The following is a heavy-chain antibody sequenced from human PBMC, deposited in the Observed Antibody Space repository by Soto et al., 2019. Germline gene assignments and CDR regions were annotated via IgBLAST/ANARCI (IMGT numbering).Heavy chain of an antibody. J-gene: IGHJ5*01. V-gene: IGHV4-30-2*01. CDR1: GASISSGSHP. D-gene: IGHD3-16*01. CDR2: IYYTGSGST. CDR3: ARGGGATEDDPRWFDY. Sequence: QLQLQESGSRLVKPSQTLSLTCDVSGASISSGSHPWSWIRQPPGEGLQWIGYIYYTGSGSTYYNPSLKSRVTMSVDRSKNQFSLKLTSVTAADTAVYFCARGGGATEDDPRWFDYWGQGILVTVS.